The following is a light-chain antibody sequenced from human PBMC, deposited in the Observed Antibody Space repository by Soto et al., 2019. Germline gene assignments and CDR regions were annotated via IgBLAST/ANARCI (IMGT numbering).Light chain of an antibody. Sequence: ENVLTQSPGTLSLSPGERATLSCRASQTVSSYLTWYQQRPGQAPRLLIYGASKRATGIPDRFSGSGSGTDFTRTISRLEPEDFALYYCKQYGTSPITFGQGTRLEIK. CDR2: GAS. CDR1: QTVSSY. J-gene: IGKJ5*01. CDR3: KQYGTSPIT. V-gene: IGKV3-20*01.